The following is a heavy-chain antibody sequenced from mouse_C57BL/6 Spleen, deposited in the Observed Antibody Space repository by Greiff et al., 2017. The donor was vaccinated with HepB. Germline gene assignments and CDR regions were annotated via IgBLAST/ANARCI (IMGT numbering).Heavy chain of an antibody. CDR3: ARDRGSYGTLFDY. CDR1: GFTFSDYY. J-gene: IGHJ2*01. V-gene: IGHV5-16*01. CDR2: INYDGSST. D-gene: IGHD1-1*02. Sequence: EVKLVESEGGLVQPGSSMKLSCTASGFTFSDYYMAWVRQVPEKGLEWVANINYDGSSTYYLDSLKSRFIISRDNAKNILYLQMSSLKSEDTATYYCARDRGSYGTLFDYWGQGTTLTVSS.